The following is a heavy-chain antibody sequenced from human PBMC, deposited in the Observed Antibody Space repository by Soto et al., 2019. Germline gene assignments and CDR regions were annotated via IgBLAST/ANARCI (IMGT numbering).Heavy chain of an antibody. CDR3: ARGARNYYYFDY. D-gene: IGHD3-10*01. CDR1: GFIFTDYW. V-gene: IGHV3-74*01. Sequence: EVQLVESGGGLVQPGGSLRLSCAASGFIFTDYWIHWVRQAPGKGLVWVSRIKSDESTTNYADSVWGRLTISSDNAKNTVYLQINSLRAEDTAVYYCARGARNYYYFDYWGQGTLVTVSS. CDR2: IKSDESTT. J-gene: IGHJ4*02.